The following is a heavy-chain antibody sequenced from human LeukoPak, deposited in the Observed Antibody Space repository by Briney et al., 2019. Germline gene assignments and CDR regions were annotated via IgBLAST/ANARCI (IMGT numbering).Heavy chain of an antibody. CDR2: IYWDDDK. J-gene: IGHJ3*02. Sequence: SGPTLVNPTQTLTLTCTFSGFSLSTSGVGVGWIRQPPGKALEWLALIYWDDDKRYSPSLKSRLTITKGTSKNQVVLTMTNMDPADTATYYCAHRGYSAKMGLGAFDIWGQGTMVTVSS. V-gene: IGHV2-5*02. CDR3: AHRGYSAKMGLGAFDI. CDR1: GFSLSTSGVG. D-gene: IGHD2-15*01.